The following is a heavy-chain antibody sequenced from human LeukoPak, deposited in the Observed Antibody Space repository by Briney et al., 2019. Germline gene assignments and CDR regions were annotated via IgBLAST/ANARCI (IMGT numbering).Heavy chain of an antibody. CDR1: GFNFDDYA. CDR2: ISGSGGST. Sequence: PGGSLRLSCAASGFNFDDYAMSWVRQPPGKGLEWVSAISGSGGSTYYAGSVRGRFTISRDNSKSTLSLQMNSLRAEDTAIYYCATYRQVLLPFESWGQGTLVTVSS. D-gene: IGHD2-8*02. J-gene: IGHJ4*02. V-gene: IGHV3-23*01. CDR3: ATYRQVLLPFES.